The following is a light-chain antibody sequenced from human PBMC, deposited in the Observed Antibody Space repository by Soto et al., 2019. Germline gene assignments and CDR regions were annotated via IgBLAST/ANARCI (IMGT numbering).Light chain of an antibody. Sequence: DIQMTQSPSSLSAAVGDRVTITCQASQDISNYLNWYQQKPGKAPKLLIYDASNLETGVPSRFSGSGSGTDFTFTSSSLQPEDIATYFCPQYYNLPYTFGQGTKLQIK. V-gene: IGKV1-33*01. J-gene: IGKJ2*01. CDR1: QDISNY. CDR3: PQYYNLPYT. CDR2: DAS.